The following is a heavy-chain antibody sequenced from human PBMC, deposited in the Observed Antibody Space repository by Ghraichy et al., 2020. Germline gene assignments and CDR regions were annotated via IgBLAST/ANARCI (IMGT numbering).Heavy chain of an antibody. CDR3: ARDSRRSDRSDFRVYHY. V-gene: IGHV4-4*07. Sequence: SETLSLTCTVSNGSINGSYWSWIRQPAGKRLEWIGRIYTSGSTNYNPSLESRVTMSIDTSKNQFSLKLRSVTAADTAVYYCARDSRRSDRSDFRVYHYWGQGTLVTVSS. CDR1: NGSINGSY. J-gene: IGHJ4*02. CDR2: IYTSGST. D-gene: IGHD5/OR15-5a*01.